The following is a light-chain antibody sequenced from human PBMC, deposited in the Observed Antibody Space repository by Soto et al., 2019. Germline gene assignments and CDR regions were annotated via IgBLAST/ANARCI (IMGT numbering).Light chain of an antibody. Sequence: QSALTQPASVSGSPGQSITISCTGSNSDVGGYNYVSWYQQHPGKAPKLMLYEVRNRPSGVSNRFSGSKSGNTASLTISGLQAEDEADYYCSSYTSSSTWVFGGGTKVTVL. CDR2: EVR. CDR1: NSDVGGYNY. J-gene: IGLJ3*02. CDR3: SSYTSSSTWV. V-gene: IGLV2-14*01.